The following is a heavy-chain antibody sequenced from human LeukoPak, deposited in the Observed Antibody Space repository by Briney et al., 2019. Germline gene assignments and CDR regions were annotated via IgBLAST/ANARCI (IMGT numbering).Heavy chain of an antibody. CDR2: INHSGST. Sequence: SETLSLTCTVSGGSISIYYWSWIRQPPGKGLEWIGEINHSGSTNYNPSLKSRVTISVDTSKNQFSLKLSSVTAADTAVYYCARYSLRDYLRAFDIWGQGTMVTVSS. J-gene: IGHJ3*02. CDR3: ARYSLRDYLRAFDI. D-gene: IGHD2/OR15-2a*01. CDR1: GGSISIYY. V-gene: IGHV4-34*01.